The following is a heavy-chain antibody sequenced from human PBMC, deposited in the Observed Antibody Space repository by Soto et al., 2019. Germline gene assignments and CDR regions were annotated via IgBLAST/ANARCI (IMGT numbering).Heavy chain of an antibody. Sequence: QVRLIQSGPEMMQPGDSVRVSCTASGFTALSYAFHWVRQAPGQGPEWLGWLNGGVDGTSYSQRLQGRVTISRDTSTNTVYLEVKSLTSEDTAVYYCAREVKGVTSFDYWGQGTLVTVSS. CDR2: LNGGVDGT. CDR1: GFTALSYA. V-gene: IGHV1-3*01. J-gene: IGHJ4*02. CDR3: AREVKGVTSFDY. D-gene: IGHD3-10*01.